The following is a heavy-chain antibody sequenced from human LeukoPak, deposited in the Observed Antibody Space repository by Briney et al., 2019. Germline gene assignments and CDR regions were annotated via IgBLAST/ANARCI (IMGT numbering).Heavy chain of an antibody. Sequence: PSETLSLTCTVSGGSISSYYWSWIRQPPGKGLEWIGYIYYSGSTNYNPSLKSRVTISVDTSKNQFSLKLSSVTAADTAVYYCARSWLAGYYGSGSYGHDYWGQGTLVTVSS. CDR2: IYYSGST. CDR3: ARSWLAGYYGSGSYGHDY. D-gene: IGHD3-10*01. V-gene: IGHV4-59*01. J-gene: IGHJ4*02. CDR1: GGSISSYY.